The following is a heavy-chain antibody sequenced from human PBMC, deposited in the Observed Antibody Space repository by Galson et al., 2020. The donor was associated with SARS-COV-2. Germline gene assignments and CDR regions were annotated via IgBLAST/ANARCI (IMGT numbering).Heavy chain of an antibody. CDR1: GFSFESYT. D-gene: IGHD1-26*01. V-gene: IGHV3-21*04. CDR2: ISSRSSYI. J-gene: IGHJ4*02. Sequence: GESLKISCAASGFSFESYTMNWVRQAPGKGLEWVSSISSRSSYIYYADSVKGRFTISRDNSKNSLFLQINDLRTEDTALYYCTTWVFDYWGRGTLVTVSS. CDR3: TTWVFDY.